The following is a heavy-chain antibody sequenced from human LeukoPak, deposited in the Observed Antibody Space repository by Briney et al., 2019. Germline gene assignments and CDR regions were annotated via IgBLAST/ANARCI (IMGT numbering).Heavy chain of an antibody. CDR3: ASALGPLDAFDI. CDR1: GGSISSYY. V-gene: IGHV4-59*01. CDR2: IYYSGST. Sequence: SETLSLTCTVSGGSISSYYWSWIRQPPGKGLEWIGYIYYSGSTNYNPSLKSRVTISVDTSKNQFSLKLSSVTSADTAVYYCASALGPLDAFDIWGQGTMVTVSS. J-gene: IGHJ3*02. D-gene: IGHD7-27*01.